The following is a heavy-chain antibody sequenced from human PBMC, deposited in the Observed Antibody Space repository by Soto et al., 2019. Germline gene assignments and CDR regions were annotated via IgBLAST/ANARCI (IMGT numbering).Heavy chain of an antibody. D-gene: IGHD1-1*01. J-gene: IGHJ6*02. Sequence: TSETLSLTCTFSGGPLSRGGYYLGWVRQPPGKGLEWIGYIYYSGSTNYNPSLKSRVTISVDTSKNQFSLKLRSVTAADTAVYYCARQLYPFASDVWGQGTTGTVSS. CDR2: IYYSGST. CDR3: ARQLYPFASDV. V-gene: IGHV4-61*08. CDR1: GGPLSRGGYY.